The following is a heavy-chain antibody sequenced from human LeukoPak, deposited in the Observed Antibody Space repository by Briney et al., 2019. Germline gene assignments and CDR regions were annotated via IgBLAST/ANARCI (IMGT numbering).Heavy chain of an antibody. D-gene: IGHD1-26*01. CDR2: ISYDGNEK. J-gene: IGHJ3*02. CDR1: GFTFSSYS. CDR3: VKDRAPRGTYLSYAFDI. V-gene: IGHV3-30*18. Sequence: GGSLRLSCAASGFTFSSYSMNWVRSAAGKGLEWVSVISYDGNEKYYADSVKGRFTFSRDNSKNTLYLQMNSLRLEDTAVYYCVKDRAPRGTYLSYAFDIWGQGTMVTVSS.